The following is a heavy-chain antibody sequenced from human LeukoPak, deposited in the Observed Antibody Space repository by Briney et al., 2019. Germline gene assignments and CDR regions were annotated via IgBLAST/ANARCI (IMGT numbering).Heavy chain of an antibody. V-gene: IGHV3-33*01. D-gene: IGHD3-22*01. Sequence: GRSLRLSCAASGFTFSSYGMHWVRQAPGKGLEWVAVMWYDGSNKYYADSVKGRFTISRDNSKNTLYLQMNSLRAEDTAVYYCARGYYYDSSGYPDYWGQGTLVTVSS. CDR2: MWYDGSNK. J-gene: IGHJ4*02. CDR1: GFTFSSYG. CDR3: ARGYYYDSSGYPDY.